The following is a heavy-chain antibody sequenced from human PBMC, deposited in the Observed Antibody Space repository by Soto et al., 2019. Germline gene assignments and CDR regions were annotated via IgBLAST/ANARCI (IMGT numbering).Heavy chain of an antibody. V-gene: IGHV1-3*01. CDR3: ARGITLPTPLDY. CDR2: INAGNGNT. Sequence: VSVKVSCKASGYTFTSYAMHWVRQAPGQRLEWMGWINAGNGNTKYSQKFQGRVTITRDTSASTAYMELSSLRFEDTAVYYCARGITLPTPLDYWGQGTLVTVSS. J-gene: IGHJ4*02. D-gene: IGHD1-20*01. CDR1: GYTFTSYA.